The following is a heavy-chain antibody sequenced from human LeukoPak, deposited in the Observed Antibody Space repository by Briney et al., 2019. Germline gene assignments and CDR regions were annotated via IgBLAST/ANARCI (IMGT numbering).Heavy chain of an antibody. D-gene: IGHD3-9*01. CDR3: ARDPHLRYFDWLQDPHAFDI. Sequence: KASETLSLTCTVSGGSISSSSYYWGWIRQPPGKGLEWIGSIYYSGSTYYNPSLKSRVTISVDTSKNQFSLKLSSVTAADTAVYYCARDPHLRYFDWLQDPHAFDIWGQGTMVTVSS. V-gene: IGHV4-39*07. J-gene: IGHJ3*02. CDR1: GGSISSSSYY. CDR2: IYYSGST.